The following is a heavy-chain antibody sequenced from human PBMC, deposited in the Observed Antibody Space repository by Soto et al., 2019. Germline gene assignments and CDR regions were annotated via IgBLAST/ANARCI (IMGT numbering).Heavy chain of an antibody. Sequence: SQTLSLTCAISGDGVSSNSAAWNWIRQSPSRGLEWLGRTYYRSKWYNDYAVSVKSRITINPDTSKNQFSLQLNSVTPEDTAVYYCARVPSNYGGNTPLNYYYGMDVWGQGTTVTVSS. CDR2: TYYRSKWYN. D-gene: IGHD4-17*01. CDR3: ARVPSNYGGNTPLNYYYGMDV. V-gene: IGHV6-1*01. CDR1: GDGVSSNSAA. J-gene: IGHJ6*02.